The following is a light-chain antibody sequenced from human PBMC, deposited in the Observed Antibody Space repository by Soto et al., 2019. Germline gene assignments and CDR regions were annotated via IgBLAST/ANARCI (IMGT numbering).Light chain of an antibody. CDR2: GSS. Sequence: EIVLTQSPGTLSLSPGETATLSCRASQTIGSTYLAWYQQKPGQAPGLLIFGSSNRATGIPDRFSGSGSGTDFTLSISRLEPEDFAVYYCQQYASSPLLTFGGGTKVEIK. CDR1: QTIGSTY. V-gene: IGKV3-20*01. CDR3: QQYASSPLLT. J-gene: IGKJ4*01.